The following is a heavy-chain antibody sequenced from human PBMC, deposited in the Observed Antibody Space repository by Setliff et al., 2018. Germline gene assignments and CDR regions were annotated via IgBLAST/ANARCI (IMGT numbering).Heavy chain of an antibody. Sequence: GGSLRLSCAASGFTFSNYAMNWVRQAPGKVLEWVSTISGGGSQTDYADSVKGRFTISRDNTKNSLDLQLTSLRAEDAAVYYGVTDWSGPDNTFGYWGQGTLVTVSS. J-gene: IGHJ4*02. CDR2: ISGGGSQT. CDR3: VTDWSGPDNTFGY. D-gene: IGHD1-1*01. V-gene: IGHV3-23*01. CDR1: GFTFSNYA.